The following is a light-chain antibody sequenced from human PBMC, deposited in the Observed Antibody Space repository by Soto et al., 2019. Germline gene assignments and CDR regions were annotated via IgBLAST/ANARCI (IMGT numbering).Light chain of an antibody. V-gene: IGKV1-27*01. CDR1: QGIRNY. CDR2: AAS. CDR3: QKYSSVPL. Sequence: DIQMTQSPSSLSESVGDRVTITCRASQGIRNYIAWYQQKPGKSTKILIYAASTLQSGVPSRFSGSVSGTEFILTINSLQPEDVATYSCQKYSSVPLFGPGTKVDIK. J-gene: IGKJ3*01.